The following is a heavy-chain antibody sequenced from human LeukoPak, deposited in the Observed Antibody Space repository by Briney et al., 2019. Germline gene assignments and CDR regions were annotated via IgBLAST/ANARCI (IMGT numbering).Heavy chain of an antibody. D-gene: IGHD3-10*01. CDR2: ISAYNGNT. J-gene: IGHJ4*02. Sequence: ASVKVSCKASGYTFTSYGISWVRQAPGQGLEWMGWISAYNGNTNYAQKLQGRVTMTTDTSTSTAYMELRSLRSDDTAVYYCARDLETMVRGVSFPTYFDYWGQGTLVTVSS. CDR3: ARDLETMVRGVSFPTYFDY. V-gene: IGHV1-18*01. CDR1: GYTFTSYG.